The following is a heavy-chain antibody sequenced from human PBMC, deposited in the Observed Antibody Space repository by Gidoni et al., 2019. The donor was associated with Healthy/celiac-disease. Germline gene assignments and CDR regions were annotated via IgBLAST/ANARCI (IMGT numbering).Heavy chain of an antibody. D-gene: IGHD3-10*01. V-gene: IGHV4-61*02. Sequence: QVQLQESGPGLVQPSQSLSLTCPVSGGSISSCSYYWSCIRPPAGKGLEWIGRIYTSGSTNDNPSHKSRVTISVDTSKNQFSRKLSSVTAADTAVYYCARDRGWLRPNDAFDIGAKGQWSPSLQ. CDR3: ARDRGWLRPNDAFD. CDR2: IYTSGST. CDR1: GGSISSCSYY. J-gene: IGHJ3*02.